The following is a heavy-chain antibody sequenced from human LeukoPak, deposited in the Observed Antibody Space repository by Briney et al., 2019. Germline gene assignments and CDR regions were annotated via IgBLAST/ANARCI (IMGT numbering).Heavy chain of an antibody. V-gene: IGHV3-48*01. CDR1: GFTFSNYS. J-gene: IGHJ3*02. CDR3: ARAKRNGFDI. Sequence: GGSLRLSCEASGFTFSNYSMNWVRQAPGKGLEWVSYIRSSSSTIYYADSVKGRFTISRDNAKNSLYLQMNSLIAEDTAVYYCARAKRNGFDIWGQGTMVTVSS. CDR2: IRSSSSTI.